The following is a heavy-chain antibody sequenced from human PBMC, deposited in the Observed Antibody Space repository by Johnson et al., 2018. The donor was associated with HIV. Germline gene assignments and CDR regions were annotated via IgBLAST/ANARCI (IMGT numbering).Heavy chain of an antibody. CDR2: IRYDGSNK. J-gene: IGHJ3*02. D-gene: IGHD4-17*01. V-gene: IGHV3-30*02. CDR1: GFTFSSYG. Sequence: QVQLVESGGGVVQPGGSLRLSCAASGFTFSSYGMHWVRQAPGQGLEWVAFIRYDGSNKYYADSVKGRFTISRDNAKNSLYLQMNNLRAEDTAVYYCARGLIDYGDSQAFDIWGQGTMVTVSS. CDR3: ARGLIDYGDSQAFDI.